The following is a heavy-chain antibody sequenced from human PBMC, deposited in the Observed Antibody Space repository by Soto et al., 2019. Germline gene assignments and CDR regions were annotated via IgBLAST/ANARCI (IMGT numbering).Heavy chain of an antibody. CDR1: GYTFTSYA. D-gene: IGHD2-15*01. J-gene: IGHJ5*02. CDR3: AAFHIVGSNAANFDP. CDR2: INAGNGNT. V-gene: IGHV1-3*01. Sequence: GASVKVSCKASGYTFTSYAMHWVRQAPGQRLEWMGWINAGNGNTKYSQKFQGRVTITRDTSASTAYMELSSLRSEDTAVYYCAAFHIVGSNAANFDPWGQGTLVTVSS.